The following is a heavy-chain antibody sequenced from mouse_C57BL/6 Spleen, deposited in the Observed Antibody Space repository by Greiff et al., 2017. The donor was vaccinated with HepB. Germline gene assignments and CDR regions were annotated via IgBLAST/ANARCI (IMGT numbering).Heavy chain of an antibody. D-gene: IGHD1-1*01. V-gene: IGHV14-2*01. Sequence: VQLQQSGAELVKPGASVKLSCTASGFNIKDYYMHWVKQRTEQGLECIGRIDPEDGETKYAPKFQGKATITADTSSNTAYLQLSSLTSEDTAVYYCARSLYGSSPYWYFDVWGTGTTVTVSS. CDR2: IDPEDGET. CDR1: GFNIKDYY. CDR3: ARSLYGSSPYWYFDV. J-gene: IGHJ1*03.